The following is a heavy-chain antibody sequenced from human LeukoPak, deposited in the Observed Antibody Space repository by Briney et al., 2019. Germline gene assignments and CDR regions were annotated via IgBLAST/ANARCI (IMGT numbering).Heavy chain of an antibody. CDR2: INPIVGTT. CDR1: GYTFTSYS. CDR3: ARDGRGDYASDVFYI. D-gene: IGHD3-16*01. V-gene: IGHV1-46*01. Sequence: ASVKVSCKASGYTFTSYSISWVRQAPGQGLEWMGVINPIVGTTSYAQKFQGRVTMTRDTSTSTAYMELSSLRSEEPAVYNCARDGRGDYASDVFYIWGQGTMVTVSS. J-gene: IGHJ3*02.